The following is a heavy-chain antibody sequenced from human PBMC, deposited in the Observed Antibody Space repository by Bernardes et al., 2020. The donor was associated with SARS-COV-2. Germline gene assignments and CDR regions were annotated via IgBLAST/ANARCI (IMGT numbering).Heavy chain of an antibody. D-gene: IGHD3-16*01. Sequence: SETLSLTCTVSGGSISSGGYYWNWIRQHPGKGLEWIGYISYSGSTYYNPSLKSRVSMSVDTSKNQFSLKLSSVTAADTAVYYCAGGGGVNWFDPWGQGTLVTVSS. J-gene: IGHJ5*02. CDR1: GGSISSGGYY. CDR3: AGGGGVNWFDP. V-gene: IGHV4-31*03. CDR2: ISYSGST.